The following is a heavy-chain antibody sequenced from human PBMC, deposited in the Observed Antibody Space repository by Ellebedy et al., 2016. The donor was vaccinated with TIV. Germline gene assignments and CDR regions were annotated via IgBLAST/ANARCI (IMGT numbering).Heavy chain of an antibody. D-gene: IGHD3-9*01. J-gene: IGHJ5*02. V-gene: IGHV3-20*04. CDR2: IKWDGGAP. Sequence: GESLKISCAASGFTFHEHAMSWIRQAPGKGLEWVAGIKWDGGAPHYVDSVKGRFTISRDNAKNSLDLQMNSLRAEDTAVYYCARGGYYDFLAGYHHVDHWGQGTLVTVSS. CDR1: GFTFHEHA. CDR3: ARGGYYDFLAGYHHVDH.